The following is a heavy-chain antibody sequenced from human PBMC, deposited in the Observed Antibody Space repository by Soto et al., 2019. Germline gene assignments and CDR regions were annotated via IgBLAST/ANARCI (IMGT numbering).Heavy chain of an antibody. D-gene: IGHD4-17*01. J-gene: IGHJ5*02. V-gene: IGHV3-21*01. CDR3: ARDRGSGEATVTTDWFDP. CDR1: GFTFSSYS. Sequence: EVQLVESGGGLVKPGGSLRLSCAASGFTFSSYSMNWVRQAPGKGLEWVSSISSSSSYIYYADSVKGRFTISRDNAKNSRYLQMNSLRAEDTAVYYCARDRGSGEATVTTDWFDPWGQGTLVTVSS. CDR2: ISSSSSYI.